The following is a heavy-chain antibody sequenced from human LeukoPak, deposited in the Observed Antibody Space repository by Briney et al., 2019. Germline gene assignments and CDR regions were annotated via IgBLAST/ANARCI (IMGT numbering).Heavy chain of an antibody. D-gene: IGHD6-13*01. CDR2: IYTSGST. Sequence: PSQTLSLTCTVSGGSISSGSYYWSWIRQPAGKGLEWIGRIYTSGSTNYNPSLKSRVTISVDTSKNQFSLKLSSVTAADTAVYYCARAGWVGSSSWYGRLDYWGQGTLVTVSS. CDR1: GGSISSGSYY. J-gene: IGHJ4*02. CDR3: ARAGWVGSSSWYGRLDY. V-gene: IGHV4-61*02.